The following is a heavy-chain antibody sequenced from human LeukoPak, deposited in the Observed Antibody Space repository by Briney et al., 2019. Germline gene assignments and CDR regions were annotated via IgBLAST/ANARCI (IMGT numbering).Heavy chain of an antibody. V-gene: IGHV3-15*01. CDR3: TRPGAYNWNSRPYYYYYMDV. CDR1: GFTFSNAW. D-gene: IGHD1-7*01. Sequence: PGGSLRLSCAASGFTFSNAWMSWVRQAPGKGLEWVGRIKSKTDGGTTDYAAPVKGRFTISRDDSKNTLYLQMNSLKTEDTAVYYCTRPGAYNWNSRPYYYYYMDVWGKGTTVTVSS. CDR2: IKSKTDGGTT. J-gene: IGHJ6*03.